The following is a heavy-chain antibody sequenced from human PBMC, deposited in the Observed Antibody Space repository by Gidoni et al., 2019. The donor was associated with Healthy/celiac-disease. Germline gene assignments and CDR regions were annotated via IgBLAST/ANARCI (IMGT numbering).Heavy chain of an antibody. Sequence: QVQLVQSGAEVKKPGSSVKVSCKASGGPCSSYTISWVRQAPGQGLEWMGRIIPILGIANYAQKFQGRVTITADKSTSTAYMELSSLRSEDTAVYYCARFYDSSGYNDAFDIWGQGTMVTVSS. CDR1: GGPCSSYT. CDR3: ARFYDSSGYNDAFDI. V-gene: IGHV1-69*02. CDR2: IIPILGIA. D-gene: IGHD3-22*01. J-gene: IGHJ3*02.